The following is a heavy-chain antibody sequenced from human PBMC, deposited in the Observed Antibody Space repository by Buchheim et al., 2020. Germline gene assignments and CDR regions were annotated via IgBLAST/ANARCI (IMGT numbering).Heavy chain of an antibody. J-gene: IGHJ6*02. V-gene: IGHV3-30-3*01. CDR2: ISYDGSNK. D-gene: IGHD1/OR15-1a*01. CDR1: GFTFSSYA. Sequence: VQLVESGGGLVQPGGSLRLSCAASGFTFSSYAMHWVRQAPGKGLEWVAVISYDGSNKYYADSVKGRFTISRDNSKNTLYLQMNSLRAEDTAVYYCARDEGEANKYYYYYGMDVWGQGTT. CDR3: ARDEGEANKYYYYYGMDV.